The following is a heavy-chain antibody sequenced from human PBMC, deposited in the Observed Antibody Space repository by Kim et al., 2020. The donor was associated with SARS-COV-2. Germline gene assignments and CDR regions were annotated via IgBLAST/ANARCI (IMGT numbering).Heavy chain of an antibody. CDR3: ARGVHIVVSDRYFDL. D-gene: IGHD3-22*01. V-gene: IGHV3-48*02. CDR1: GFTLSNYN. CDR2: INSVSSVR. J-gene: IGHJ2*01. Sequence: RGSLRLSCAASGFTLSNYNMNWVRQAPGKGLEWVSYINSVSSVRWNADSVEGRFTISRDNAKNSLHLQMNSLRDEDTAVYYCARGVHIVVSDRYFDLWGRGTRVTVSS.